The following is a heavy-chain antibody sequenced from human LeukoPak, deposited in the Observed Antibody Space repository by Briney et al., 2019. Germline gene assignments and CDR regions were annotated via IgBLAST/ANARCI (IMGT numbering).Heavy chain of an antibody. CDR3: ARDPLYESGPPVDY. Sequence: GASVKVSCKASGYTFTGHYMHWVRQAPGQGLEWMGWINPNSGGTNYAQKFQGRATMTRDTSISTAYMELSRLRSDDTAVYYCARDPLYESGPPVDYWGQGTLVTVSS. J-gene: IGHJ4*02. CDR2: INPNSGGT. D-gene: IGHD2/OR15-2a*01. CDR1: GYTFTGHY. V-gene: IGHV1-2*02.